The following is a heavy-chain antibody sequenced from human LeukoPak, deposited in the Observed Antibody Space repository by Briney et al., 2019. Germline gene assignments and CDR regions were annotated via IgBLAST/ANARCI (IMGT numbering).Heavy chain of an antibody. D-gene: IGHD2-2*02. CDR3: AGAYCSSTSCYSAFDI. CDR2: IIPSVGVA. J-gene: IGHJ3*02. V-gene: IGHV1-69*10. Sequence: SSVKVSFKSSGYTFTIYDTNWVRQPRGQGGERMGRIIPSVGVANYSQKFHGRVTIAADTSTSTAYMELSSLRSEDTAVYYSAGAYCSSTSCYSAFDIWGQGTMVTVSS. CDR1: GYTFTIYD.